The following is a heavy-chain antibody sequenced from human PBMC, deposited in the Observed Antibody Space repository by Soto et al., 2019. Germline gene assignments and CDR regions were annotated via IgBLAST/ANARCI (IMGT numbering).Heavy chain of an antibody. V-gene: IGHV3-23*01. Sequence: GGSLRLSCAASGFTFSSYAMSWVRQAPGKGLEWVSAISGSGGSTYYADSVKGRFTISRDNSKNTLYLQMNSLRAEDTAVYYCAKDPYGAGDIVVVPAAMHQLVNYWGQGTLVTVSS. J-gene: IGHJ4*02. CDR1: GFTFSSYA. D-gene: IGHD2-2*01. CDR3: AKDPYGAGDIVVVPAAMHQLVNY. CDR2: ISGSGGST.